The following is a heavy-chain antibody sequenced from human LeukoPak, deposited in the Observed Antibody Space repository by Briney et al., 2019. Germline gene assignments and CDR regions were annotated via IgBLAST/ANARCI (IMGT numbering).Heavy chain of an antibody. CDR2: ITASGTAM. D-gene: IGHD1-26*01. V-gene: IGHV3-48*02. Sequence: GGSLRLSCAASGFTFSSYSMNWVRQAPGKGLEWVSHITASGTAMFCADSVKGRFTISRDNAKNSLYLQMNSLRDEDTAVYYCASSGSYRFDYWGQGTLVTVSS. CDR3: ASSGSYRFDY. CDR1: GFTFSSYS. J-gene: IGHJ4*02.